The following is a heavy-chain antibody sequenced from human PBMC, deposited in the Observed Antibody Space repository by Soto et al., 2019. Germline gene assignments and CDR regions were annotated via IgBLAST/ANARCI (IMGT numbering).Heavy chain of an antibody. CDR3: ARYYDFWENWFDP. J-gene: IGHJ5*02. V-gene: IGHV1-69*13. Sequence: VASVKVSCKASGGTFSSYAISWVRQAPGQGLEWMGGIIPIFGTANYAQKFQGRVTITADESTSTAYMELSSLRSEDTAVYYCARYYDFWENWFDPWGQGTLVTVS. D-gene: IGHD3-3*01. CDR1: GGTFSSYA. CDR2: IIPIFGTA.